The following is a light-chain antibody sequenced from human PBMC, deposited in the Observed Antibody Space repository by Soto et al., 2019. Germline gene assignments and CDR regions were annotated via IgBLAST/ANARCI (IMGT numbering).Light chain of an antibody. CDR2: EVS. CDR1: SSDVGGYNY. Sequence: QSALTQPGSVSGSPGQSITISCTGTSSDVGGYNYVSWYQQHPGKAPKLMIYEVSNRPSGVSNRFSGSKSGNTASLTISGLQAEDEADYYCSSYTSIPYVFGTGTKLTVL. CDR3: SSYTSIPYV. V-gene: IGLV2-14*01. J-gene: IGLJ1*01.